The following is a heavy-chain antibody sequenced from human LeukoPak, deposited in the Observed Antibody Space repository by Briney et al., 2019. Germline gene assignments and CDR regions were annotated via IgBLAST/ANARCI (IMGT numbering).Heavy chain of an antibody. CDR2: IRSKANSYAT. V-gene: IGHV3-73*01. CDR3: TTELDCSGGSCFR. J-gene: IGHJ4*02. Sequence: GGSLRLSCAASGFTFSGSGMHWVRQASGKGLEWVGRIRSKANSYATAYAASVKGRFTISRDDSKNTAYLQMNSLKTEDTAVYYCTTELDCSGGSCFRWGQGTLVTVSS. CDR1: GFTFSGSG. D-gene: IGHD2-15*01.